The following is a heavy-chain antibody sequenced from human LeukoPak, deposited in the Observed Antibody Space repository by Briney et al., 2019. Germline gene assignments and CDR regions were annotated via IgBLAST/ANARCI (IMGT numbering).Heavy chain of an antibody. J-gene: IGHJ6*03. CDR2: MNPNSGNT. CDR1: GYTFTTFD. Sequence: ASVKVSCKASGYTFTTFDINWVRQATGQGLEWMGWMNPNSGNTGYAQRFQGRVTMTRNTSISTAYMELSRLRSDDTAVYYCARDPSIAAAGTSAGYYYYMDVWGKGTTVTVSS. D-gene: IGHD6-13*01. CDR3: ARDPSIAAAGTSAGYYYYMDV. V-gene: IGHV1-8*02.